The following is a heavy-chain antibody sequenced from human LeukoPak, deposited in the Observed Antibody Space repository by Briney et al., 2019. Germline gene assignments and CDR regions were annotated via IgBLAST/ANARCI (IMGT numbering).Heavy chain of an antibody. D-gene: IGHD3-9*01. CDR2: IISSGTYV. CDR1: GFTFSTYG. V-gene: IGHV3-21*06. CDR3: TRLGPRGNYDIGVYYFDY. J-gene: IGHJ4*02. Sequence: GGSLRLSCAASGFTFSTYGMNWVRQAPGKGLEWVSSIISSGTYVQIADSLEGRFTISRDNAKNSVYLQMNSLRAEDTAVYYCTRLGPRGNYDIGVYYFDYWGQGTLVTVSS.